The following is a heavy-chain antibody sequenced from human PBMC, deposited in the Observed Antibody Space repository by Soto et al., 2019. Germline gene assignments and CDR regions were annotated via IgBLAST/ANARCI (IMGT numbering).Heavy chain of an antibody. CDR2: IHSGNSA. CDR1: GLIVNNNY. Sequence: EMQLVESGGGLVNPGGSLRLSCAASGLIVNNNYMNWVRQAPGKGLEWVSVIHSGNSASYADSVMGRFTISRHNSTNMLYLQMNCLRAEDTAVYYCARDPGYCSGGICYRYMDVWGKGTTVTVSS. D-gene: IGHD2-15*01. CDR3: ARDPGYCSGGICYRYMDV. J-gene: IGHJ6*03. V-gene: IGHV3-53*04.